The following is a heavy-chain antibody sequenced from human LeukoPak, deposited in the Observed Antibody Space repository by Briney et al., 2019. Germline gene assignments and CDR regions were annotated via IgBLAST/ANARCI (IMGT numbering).Heavy chain of an antibody. CDR2: ISAYNGNT. CDR3: ARTHCSGGSCHTNWFDP. CDR1: GYTFTSYG. J-gene: IGHJ5*02. Sequence: APVKVSCMASGYTFTSYGISWVRQAPGQALEWMGWISAYNGNTNYAQKLQGRVTMTTDTSTSTAYMELRSLRSDDTAVYYCARTHCSGGSCHTNWFDPWGQGTLVTVSS. D-gene: IGHD2-15*01. V-gene: IGHV1-18*01.